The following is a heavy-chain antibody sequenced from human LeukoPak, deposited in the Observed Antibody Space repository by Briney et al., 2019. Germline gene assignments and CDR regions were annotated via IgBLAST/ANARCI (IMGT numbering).Heavy chain of an antibody. D-gene: IGHD6-19*01. Sequence: GRSLRLSCAASGFTFSSYGMHWVRQAPGKGMEWVAVIWYDGSNKYYEDYVKGRLTIYRDNSKNTLYLQMNSLRAEDTAVYYCARDPGEQWLIADSRIGAFDIWGQGTMVTVSS. CDR1: GFTFSSYG. J-gene: IGHJ3*02. CDR2: IWYDGSNK. V-gene: IGHV3-33*01. CDR3: ARDPGEQWLIADSRIGAFDI.